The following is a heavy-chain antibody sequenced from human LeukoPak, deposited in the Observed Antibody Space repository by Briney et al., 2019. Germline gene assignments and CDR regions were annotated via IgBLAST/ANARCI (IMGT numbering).Heavy chain of an antibody. D-gene: IGHD6-19*01. CDR1: GVSISTHFYY. J-gene: IGHJ6*03. CDR3: ARARRWLVQYYYYYYMDV. V-gene: IGHV4-39*07. Sequence: PSETLSLTCTVSGVSISTHFYYWGWIRQTPGKALEWIGNMYYRGSTYYNPSLNSRVAMSLDTSKKQFSLRLSSVTAADTAVYYCARARRWLVQYYYYYYMDVWGKGTTVTISS. CDR2: MYYRGST.